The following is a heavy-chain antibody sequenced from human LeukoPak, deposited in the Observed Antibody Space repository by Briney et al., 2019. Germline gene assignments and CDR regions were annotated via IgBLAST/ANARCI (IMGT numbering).Heavy chain of an antibody. CDR2: ISGSGGST. Sequence: GGSLRLSCLTSGFTLSTNAMSWVRQAPGKGLEWISGISGSGGSTYYADSVKGRFTISRDNSKNTLYLQMNSLRAEDTAVYYCAKDLPIRYWGQGTLVTVSS. J-gene: IGHJ4*02. CDR3: AKDLPIRY. CDR1: GFTLSTNA. V-gene: IGHV3-23*01.